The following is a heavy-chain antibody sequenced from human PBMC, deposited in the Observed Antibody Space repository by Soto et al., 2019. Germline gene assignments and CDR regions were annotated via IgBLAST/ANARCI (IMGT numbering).Heavy chain of an antibody. CDR2: IKQDGSEK. CDR3: ATTNCSGGSCYHYYYYYGMDV. V-gene: IGHV3-7*03. CDR1: GFTFSSYW. D-gene: IGHD2-15*01. J-gene: IGHJ6*02. Sequence: EVQLVESGGGLVQPGGSLRLSCAASGFTFSSYWMSWVRQAPGKGLEWVANIKQDGSEKYYVDSVKGRFTISRDNAKTSLYQQMNSRRGEDTAVYYCATTNCSGGSCYHYYYYYGMDVWGQGTTVTVSS.